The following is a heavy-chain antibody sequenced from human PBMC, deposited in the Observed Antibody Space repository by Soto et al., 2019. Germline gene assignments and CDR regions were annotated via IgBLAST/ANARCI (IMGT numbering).Heavy chain of an antibody. CDR2: INPSGGST. D-gene: IGHD2-8*01. CDR3: ARTLNCTNGVCYIGVAFDI. Sequence: ASVKVSCKASGYTFTSYYMHWVRQAPGQGLEWMGIINPSGGSTSYAQKFQGRVTMTRDTSTSTVYMELSSLRSEDTAVYYCARTLNCTNGVCYIGVAFDIWGQGTMVTVSS. V-gene: IGHV1-46*03. J-gene: IGHJ3*02. CDR1: GYTFTSYY.